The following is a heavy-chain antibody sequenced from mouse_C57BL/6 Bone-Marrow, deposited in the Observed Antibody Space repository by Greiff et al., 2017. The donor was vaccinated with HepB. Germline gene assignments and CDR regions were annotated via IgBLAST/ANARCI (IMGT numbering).Heavy chain of an antibody. D-gene: IGHD1-1*01. Sequence: EVKLVESGGGLVQPGGSLKLSCAASGIDFSRYWMSWVRRAPGKGLEWIGEINPDSSTINYAPSLKDKFIISRDNAKNTLYLQMSKVRSEDTALYYCARPKNGSSYEGYAMDYWGQGTSVTVSS. CDR1: GIDFSRYW. CDR2: INPDSSTI. V-gene: IGHV4-1*01. CDR3: ARPKNGSSYEGYAMDY. J-gene: IGHJ4*01.